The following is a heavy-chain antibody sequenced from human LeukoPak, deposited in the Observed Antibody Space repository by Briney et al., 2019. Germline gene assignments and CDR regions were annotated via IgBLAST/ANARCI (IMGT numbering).Heavy chain of an antibody. J-gene: IGHJ4*02. Sequence: GGSLRLSCAASGFTFDNYAMHWVRQAPGKGLEWRSIISWNSGYIGYADSVKGRFTISRDNAKKSLDLQMNSLRAQDTAFYYCAKVRGTYSSGYFFDYWGQGTLVTVSS. CDR3: AKVRGTYSSGYFFDY. V-gene: IGHV3-9*01. CDR1: GFTFDNYA. D-gene: IGHD6-19*01. CDR2: ISWNSGYI.